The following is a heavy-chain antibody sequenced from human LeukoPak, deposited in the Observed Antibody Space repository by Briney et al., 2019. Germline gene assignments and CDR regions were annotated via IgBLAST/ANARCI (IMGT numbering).Heavy chain of an antibody. CDR3: AREGPVVIPTTPSSSYYYYMDV. V-gene: IGHV3-7*01. Sequence: GGSLRLSCAASGFMFRNYWMSLVRQAPGKGLEWVANIKQDGSEKHYVDPVKGRFTISRDNAKNSLYLQMNSLRAEDTAVYYCAREGPVVIPTTPSSSYYYYMDVWGKGTTVTVSS. CDR1: GFMFRNYW. J-gene: IGHJ6*03. CDR2: IKQDGSEK. D-gene: IGHD2-2*01.